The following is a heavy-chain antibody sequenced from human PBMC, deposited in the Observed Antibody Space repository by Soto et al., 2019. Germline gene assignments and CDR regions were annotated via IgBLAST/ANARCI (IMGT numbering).Heavy chain of an antibody. Sequence: ASVKVSCKASGYTFLHYALHWVRQAPGQRPEWMGLINPASGNTQYSQKFQGRFTITRDTSATTAYMELSSLTSEDTAVYFCSRTRYSNGFYFYFDYWAQGSLVTVSS. CDR1: GYTFLHYA. V-gene: IGHV1-3*01. J-gene: IGHJ4*02. CDR3: SRTRYSNGFYFYFDY. CDR2: INPASGNT. D-gene: IGHD5-12*01.